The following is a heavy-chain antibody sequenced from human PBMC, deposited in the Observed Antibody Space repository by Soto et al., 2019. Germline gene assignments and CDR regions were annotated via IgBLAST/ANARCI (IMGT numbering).Heavy chain of an antibody. D-gene: IGHD3-3*01. CDR1: GFTFDDYA. J-gene: IGHJ4*02. V-gene: IGHV3-9*01. CDR2: ISWNSGSI. Sequence: GGSLRLSCAASGFTFDDYAMHWVRQAPGKGLEWVSGISWNSGSIGYADSVKGRFTISRDNAKNSLYLQMNSLRAEDTALYYCAKDMGEFTIFGVVEYYFDYWGQGTLVTVSS. CDR3: AKDMGEFTIFGVVEYYFDY.